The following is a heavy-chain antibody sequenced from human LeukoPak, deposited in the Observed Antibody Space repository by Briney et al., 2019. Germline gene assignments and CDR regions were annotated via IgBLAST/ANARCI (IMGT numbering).Heavy chain of an antibody. CDR3: ARGLRQSWFDP. J-gene: IGHJ5*02. Sequence: ASVKVSCKASGYTFTSYYMHWVRQAPGQGLEWMGIINPSGGSTSYAQKFQGRVTMTRDMSTSTVYMELGSLRSDDTAVYYCARGLRQSWFDPWGQGTLVTVSS. CDR2: INPSGGST. V-gene: IGHV1-46*01. CDR1: GYTFTSYY. D-gene: IGHD6-19*01.